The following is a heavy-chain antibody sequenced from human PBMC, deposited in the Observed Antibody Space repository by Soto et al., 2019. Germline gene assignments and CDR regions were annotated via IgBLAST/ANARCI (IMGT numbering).Heavy chain of an antibody. J-gene: IGHJ5*02. Sequence: EVQLLESGGGLVQPGGSLRLSCAAPGFTFSSYAMSWVRQAPGKGLEWVSAISASGGSTYYADSVKGRFTISRDHSKNTLYLQMNSLRADDTAVYYCAKLDNYDFWSDSSHNWFDPWGQGTLVTVSS. CDR3: AKLDNYDFWSDSSHNWFDP. V-gene: IGHV3-23*01. CDR1: GFTFSSYA. D-gene: IGHD3-3*01. CDR2: ISASGGST.